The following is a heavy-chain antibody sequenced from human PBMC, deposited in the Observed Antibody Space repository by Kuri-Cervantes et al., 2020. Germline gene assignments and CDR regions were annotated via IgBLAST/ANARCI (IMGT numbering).Heavy chain of an antibody. CDR1: GYSISSGYY. Sequence: SQTLSLTCAVSGYSISSGYYWGWIRQPPGKGLEWIGSIYHSGSTYYNPSLKSRVTISVDTSKNQFSLKLSSVAAADTAVYYCARGVTMVRVNMDVWGKGTTVTVSS. V-gene: IGHV4-38-2*01. CDR3: ARGVTMVRVNMDV. CDR2: IYHSGST. J-gene: IGHJ6*03. D-gene: IGHD3-10*01.